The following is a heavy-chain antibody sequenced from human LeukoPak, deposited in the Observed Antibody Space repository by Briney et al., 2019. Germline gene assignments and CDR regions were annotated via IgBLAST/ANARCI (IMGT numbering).Heavy chain of an antibody. Sequence: GGSLRLSCAASGFTFSDYYMNWIRQAPGKGLEWVSYISSSGSTIYYADSVKGRFTISRDNAKNSLYLQMNSLRAEDTAVYYCAREQRYGDQDYWGQGTLVTVSS. CDR2: ISSSGSTI. J-gene: IGHJ4*02. V-gene: IGHV3-11*04. D-gene: IGHD4-17*01. CDR1: GFTFSDYY. CDR3: AREQRYGDQDY.